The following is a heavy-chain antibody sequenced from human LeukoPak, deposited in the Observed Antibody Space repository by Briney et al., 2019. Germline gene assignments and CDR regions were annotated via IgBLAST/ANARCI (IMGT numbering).Heavy chain of an antibody. CDR2: IYSGGST. Sequence: GESLRLSCAASGFTVSSNYMSWVRQAPGKGLEWVSVIYSGGSTYYADSVKGRFTISRDNSKNTLYLQMNSLRAEDTAVYYCARDLRDGYNSGSLGYWGQGTLVTVSS. V-gene: IGHV3-53*01. D-gene: IGHD5-24*01. CDR3: ARDLRDGYNSGSLGY. CDR1: GFTVSSNY. J-gene: IGHJ4*02.